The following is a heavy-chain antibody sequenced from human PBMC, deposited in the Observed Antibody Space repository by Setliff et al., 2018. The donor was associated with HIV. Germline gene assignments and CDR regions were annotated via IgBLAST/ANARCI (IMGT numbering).Heavy chain of an antibody. J-gene: IGHJ4*02. Sequence: ASVKVSCKASGYTFTDYYMHWVKQAPGKGPGWMGRVDPEDGETIYAEKFQGRVTITADTSTDTAYMELSSLRSEDTAVYYCATSGTYYYGSGTYHASAFWGQGTLVTVSS. CDR3: ATSGTYYYGSGTYHASAF. CDR1: GYTFTDYY. V-gene: IGHV1-69-2*01. CDR2: VDPEDGET. D-gene: IGHD3-10*01.